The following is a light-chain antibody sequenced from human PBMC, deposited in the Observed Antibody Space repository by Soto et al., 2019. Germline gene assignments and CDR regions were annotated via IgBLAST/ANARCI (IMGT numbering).Light chain of an antibody. Sequence: IVLTQSPGTLSLSPGERTTLSCRASQSVSSIYLAWYQQKPSQAPRLLIYGASSRATGILDRFSGSGSGTDFTLTISILEPEDFAVYYCQQYGSARWTFGQGTKVDIK. J-gene: IGKJ1*01. V-gene: IGKV3-20*01. CDR2: GAS. CDR3: QQYGSARWT. CDR1: QSVSSIY.